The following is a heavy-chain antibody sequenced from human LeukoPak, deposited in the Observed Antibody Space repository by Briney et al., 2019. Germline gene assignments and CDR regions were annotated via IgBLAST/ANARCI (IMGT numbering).Heavy chain of an antibody. D-gene: IGHD1-26*01. CDR3: AREVNLVGATDFDY. Sequence: SETLSLTCTVSGGSISSSSYYWGWIRQPPGTGLEWIGSIYYSGSTYYNPSLKSRVTISVDTSKNQFSLKLSSVTAADTAVYYCAREVNLVGATDFDYWGQGTLVTVSS. V-gene: IGHV4-39*01. J-gene: IGHJ4*02. CDR1: GGSISSSSYY. CDR2: IYYSGST.